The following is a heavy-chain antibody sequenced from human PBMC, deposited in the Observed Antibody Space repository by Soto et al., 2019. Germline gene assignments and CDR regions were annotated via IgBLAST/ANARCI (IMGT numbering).Heavy chain of an antibody. D-gene: IGHD6-19*01. CDR2: ISTSSSSI. Sequence: EVQLVESGGGLVQPGGSLRLSCAASGFTFSTYTMTRVRQAPGKGLEWPSYISTSSSSIFYADSVRGRFTTSRDNAKNSLYLQMNSLRDEDTAVYYCARLGIAVAGPHGGGLDVWGQGTTVIVSS. CDR3: ARLGIAVAGPHGGGLDV. CDR1: GFTFSTYT. V-gene: IGHV3-48*02. J-gene: IGHJ6*02.